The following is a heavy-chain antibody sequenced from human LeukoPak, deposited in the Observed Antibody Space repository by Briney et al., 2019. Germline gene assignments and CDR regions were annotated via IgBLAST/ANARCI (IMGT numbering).Heavy chain of an antibody. J-gene: IGHJ4*02. V-gene: IGHV3-30*02. CDR3: AKDRTYYYDTSGNSPPDY. Sequence: GGSLRLSCAASGITFSSYGMHWVRQAPGKGLEWVAFIQYDGSNKYYADSVKGRFTISRDNSKNTLYLQMNSLRADDTAVYYCAKDRTYYYDTSGNSPPDYWGQGTLVTVSS. CDR1: GITFSSYG. D-gene: IGHD3-22*01. CDR2: IQYDGSNK.